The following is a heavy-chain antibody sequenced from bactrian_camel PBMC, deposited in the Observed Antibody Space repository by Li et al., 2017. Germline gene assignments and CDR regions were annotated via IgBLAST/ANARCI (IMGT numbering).Heavy chain of an antibody. Sequence: VQLVESGGNSVQAGGSLRLSCARSESALGSVGCMGWFRQAPGTEREGVAALDTKNGDRATYADSVKGRFTISRDDGRDTLYLQLAGLKTEDTAMYYCTTAAVGRVPAEWGRGTQVTVS. V-gene: IGHV3S59*01. J-gene: IGHJ4*01. D-gene: IGHD5*01. CDR3: TTAAVGRVPAE. CDR2: LDTKNGDRA. CDR1: ESALGSVG.